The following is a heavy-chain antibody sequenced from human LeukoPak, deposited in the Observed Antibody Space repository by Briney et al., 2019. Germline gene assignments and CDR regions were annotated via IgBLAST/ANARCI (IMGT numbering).Heavy chain of an antibody. D-gene: IGHD5-12*01. Sequence: GGSLRLSCAASGFTLSSYGMHWVRQAPGKGLEWVAVIWYDGSNKYYADSVKGRFIISRDNSKNTLYLQMNSLRAEDTAVYYCARDDPRDGYRLDYWGQGTLVTVSS. CDR1: GFTLSSYG. V-gene: IGHV3-33*01. CDR2: IWYDGSNK. CDR3: ARDDPRDGYRLDY. J-gene: IGHJ4*02.